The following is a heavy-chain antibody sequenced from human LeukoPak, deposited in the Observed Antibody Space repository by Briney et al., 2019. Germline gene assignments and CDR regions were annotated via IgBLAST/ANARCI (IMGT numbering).Heavy chain of an antibody. CDR3: ARDLRWRFGELLGPYYYYGMDV. V-gene: IGHV4-34*01. J-gene: IGHJ6*02. CDR2: INHSGST. D-gene: IGHD3-10*01. CDR1: GGSFSGYY. Sequence: PSETLSLTCAVYGGSFSGYYWSWIRQPPGKGLEWIGEINHSGSTNYNPSLKSRVTISVDTSKNQFSLKLSSVTAADTAVYYCARDLRWRFGELLGPYYYYGMDVWGQGTTVTVSS.